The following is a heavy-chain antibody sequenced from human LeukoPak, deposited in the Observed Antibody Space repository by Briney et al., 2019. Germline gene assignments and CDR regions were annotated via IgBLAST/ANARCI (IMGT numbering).Heavy chain of an antibody. J-gene: IGHJ4*02. CDR3: TRGSPDCSGGSCFDY. CDR1: GFTFGDYA. V-gene: IGHV3-49*03. CDR2: IRSKAYGGTT. Sequence: GGSLRLSCTASGFTFGDYAMSWFRQAPGKGLEWVGFIRSKAYGGTTEYAASVKGRFTISRDDSKSIAYLQMNSLKTEDTAVYYCTRGSPDCSGGSCFDYWGQGTLVTVSS. D-gene: IGHD2-15*01.